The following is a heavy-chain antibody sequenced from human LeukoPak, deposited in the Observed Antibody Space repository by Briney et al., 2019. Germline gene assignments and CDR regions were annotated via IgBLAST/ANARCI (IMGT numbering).Heavy chain of an antibody. CDR2: IKQDGSEK. Sequence: GGSLRLSCAASGFTFSIYWMSWVRQAPGKGLEWVANIKQDGSEKYYVDSVKGRFTISRDNAKISLYLQMNSLRAEDTAVYYCARAGNNYYYYMDVWGKGTTVTVSS. CDR3: ARAGNNYYYYMDV. CDR1: GFTFSIYW. V-gene: IGHV3-7*01. D-gene: IGHD2/OR15-2a*01. J-gene: IGHJ6*03.